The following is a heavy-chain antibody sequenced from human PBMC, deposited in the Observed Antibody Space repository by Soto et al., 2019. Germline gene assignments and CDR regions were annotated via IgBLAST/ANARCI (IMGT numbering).Heavy chain of an antibody. V-gene: IGHV3-53*01. J-gene: IGHJ5*02. CDR1: GFTFSNAW. Sequence: PGGSLRLSCAVSGFTFSNAWMSWVRQAPGKGLEWVSVIYSGGSTYHADSVKGRFTISRDNSKNPLYLQMNSLRAEDTAVYYCASSTRPGPWFDPWGQGTLVTVSS. CDR3: ASSTRPGPWFDP. D-gene: IGHD2-15*01. CDR2: IYSGGST.